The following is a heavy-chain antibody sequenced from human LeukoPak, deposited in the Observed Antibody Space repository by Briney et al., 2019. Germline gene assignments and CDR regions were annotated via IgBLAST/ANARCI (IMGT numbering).Heavy chain of an antibody. Sequence: SVKVSCKASGGTFSSYAISWVRQAPGQGLEWMGGIIPIFGTANYAQKFQGRVTITADESTSTAYMELSSLRSEDTAVYYCATRSGYCSSTSCYTWCYYYGMDVWGKGTTVTVSS. D-gene: IGHD2-2*02. V-gene: IGHV1-69*13. J-gene: IGHJ6*04. CDR2: IIPIFGTA. CDR3: ATRSGYCSSTSCYTWCYYYGMDV. CDR1: GGTFSSYA.